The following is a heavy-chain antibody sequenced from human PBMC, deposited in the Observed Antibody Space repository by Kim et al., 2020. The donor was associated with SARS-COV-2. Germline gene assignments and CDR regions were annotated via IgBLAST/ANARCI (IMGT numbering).Heavy chain of an antibody. V-gene: IGHV3-74*01. CDR1: GFTFSSYW. Sequence: GGSLRLSCAASGFTFSSYWMHWVRQAPGKGLVWVSRINSDGTTTYADSVKGRFTISRDNAKSTLYLQMNSLSAEDTAVYYCTRDERLTITSPGAFNMWGQRSMVTVSS. J-gene: IGHJ3*02. D-gene: IGHD4-4*01. CDR3: TRDERLTITSPGAFNM. CDR2: INSDGTT.